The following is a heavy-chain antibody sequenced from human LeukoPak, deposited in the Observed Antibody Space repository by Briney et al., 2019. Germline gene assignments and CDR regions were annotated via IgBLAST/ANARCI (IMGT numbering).Heavy chain of an antibody. D-gene: IGHD6-13*01. V-gene: IGHV4-4*07. CDR2: IYTSGST. Sequence: SETLSLTCTVSGGSISSYYWSWIRQPAGKGLEWIGRIYTSGSTNYNPSLKSRVTMSVDTSKNQFSLKLSSVTAADTAVYYCARGAFIAAAGTRGYYYYGMDVWGQGTTVTVSS. J-gene: IGHJ6*02. CDR3: ARGAFIAAAGTRGYYYYGMDV. CDR1: GGSISSYY.